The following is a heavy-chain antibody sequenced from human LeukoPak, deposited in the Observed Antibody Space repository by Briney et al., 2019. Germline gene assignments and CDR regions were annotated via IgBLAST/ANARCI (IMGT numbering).Heavy chain of an antibody. CDR1: GFSFSSYT. Sequence: PGGSLRLSCSASGFSFSSYTMHWVRQAPGKGLEYVSGISSNGVNTYYPDSVKGRFTISRDNSKNTLYLQMSSLRPEDTAVYSCVKGDVYTSSGLDYWGQGTLVSVSS. CDR3: VKGDVYTSSGLDY. J-gene: IGHJ4*02. CDR2: ISSNGVNT. D-gene: IGHD3-16*01. V-gene: IGHV3-64D*06.